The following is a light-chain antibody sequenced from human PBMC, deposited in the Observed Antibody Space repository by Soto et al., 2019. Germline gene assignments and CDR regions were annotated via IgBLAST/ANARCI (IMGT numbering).Light chain of an antibody. CDR3: QQYNSYSS. J-gene: IGKJ1*01. CDR2: KAS. Sequence: DIQMTQSPSTLSASVGDRVTITCRASQSIVSWLAWFQQKPGKAPKVLIYKASSLQTGVPARFSGSGSGTEFTLTISSLQPDDFATYYCQQYNSYSSFGQGTKVEIK. CDR1: QSIVSW. V-gene: IGKV1-5*03.